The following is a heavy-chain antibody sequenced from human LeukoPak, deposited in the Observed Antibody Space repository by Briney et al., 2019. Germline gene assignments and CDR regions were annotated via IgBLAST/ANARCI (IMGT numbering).Heavy chain of an antibody. Sequence: GGSLRLSCVASGFTFSSYAMSWVRQAPGKGLEWVANIKQDGSEKYYADSVKGRFTTSRDNAKNSLYLQMNNLRVDDTAVYYCARDGTIFGVIIRYWDQGTLVTVSS. V-gene: IGHV3-7*01. D-gene: IGHD3-3*01. CDR1: GFTFSSYA. J-gene: IGHJ4*02. CDR2: IKQDGSEK. CDR3: ARDGTIFGVIIRY.